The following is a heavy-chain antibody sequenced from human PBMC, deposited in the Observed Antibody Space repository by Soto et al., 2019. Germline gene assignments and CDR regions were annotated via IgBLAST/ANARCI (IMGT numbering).Heavy chain of an antibody. V-gene: IGHV1-69*01. D-gene: IGHD6-13*01. CDR1: GDLFNNYA. CDR2: ISPLFSTT. CDR3: SASSSVAAAGYFKF. Sequence: QVQLVQSGAEVKEPGSSVKVSCKATGDLFNNYAFNWVRQAPGQGLEWMGLISPLFSTTNYAQKFQGRVTICADELTTIVYLEVSNLESEDTAMYYFSASSSVAAAGYFKFWGQVTLVTVS. J-gene: IGHJ4*02.